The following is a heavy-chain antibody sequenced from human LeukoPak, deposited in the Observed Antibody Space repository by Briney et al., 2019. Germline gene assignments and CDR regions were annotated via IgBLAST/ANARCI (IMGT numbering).Heavy chain of an antibody. CDR1: GGSISSYY. CDR2: IYCSGGT. CDR3: AREDDYGGNTLDY. Sequence: SETLSLTCTVSGGSISSYYWSWIRQPPGKGLEWIGYIYCSGGTNYNPSLKSRVTISVDTSKNQFSLKLSSVTAADTAVYYCAREDDYGGNTLDYWGQGTLVTVSS. V-gene: IGHV4-59*01. J-gene: IGHJ4*02. D-gene: IGHD4-23*01.